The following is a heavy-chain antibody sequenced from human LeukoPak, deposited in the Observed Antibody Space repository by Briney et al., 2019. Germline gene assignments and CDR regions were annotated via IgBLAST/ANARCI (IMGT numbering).Heavy chain of an antibody. CDR1: GATFSSYA. V-gene: IGHV1-69*13. D-gene: IGHD6-19*01. J-gene: IGHJ6*03. CDR3: ARDLRYSSGWSASGMDV. CDR2: IIPIFGTA. Sequence: SVKVPCKASGATFSSYAISWVRQAPGQGLEWMGGIIPIFGTANYAQKFQGRVTITADESTSTAYMDLRSLRSDDTAVYYCARDLRYSSGWSASGMDVWGKGTTVTISS.